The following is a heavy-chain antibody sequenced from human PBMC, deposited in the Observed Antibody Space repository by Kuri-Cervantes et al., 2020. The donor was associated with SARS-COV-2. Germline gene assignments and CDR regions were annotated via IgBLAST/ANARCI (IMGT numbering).Heavy chain of an antibody. Sequence: LKISCAASGFTFSSYSMNWVRQAPGKGLEWVSSISSSSSYIYYADSVKGRFTISRDNAKNSLYLQMNSLRAEDTAVYYCARRIRIAARPHYMDVWGKGTTVTVSS. D-gene: IGHD6-6*01. CDR1: GFTFSSYS. V-gene: IGHV3-21*01. CDR2: ISSSSSYI. J-gene: IGHJ6*03. CDR3: ARRIRIAARPHYMDV.